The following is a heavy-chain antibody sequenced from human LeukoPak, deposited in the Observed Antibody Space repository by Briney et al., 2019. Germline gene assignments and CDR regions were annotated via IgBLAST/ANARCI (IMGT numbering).Heavy chain of an antibody. J-gene: IGHJ3*02. CDR3: ARRIGITDAFDI. V-gene: IGHV4-59*08. CDR2: IYYSGST. Sequence: TPSETLSLTCTVSGGSISSYYWSWIRQPPGKGLEWIGYIYYSGSTNYNPSLKSRVTISVDTSKNQFSLKLSSVTAADTAVYYCARRIGITDAFDIWGQGTMVTVSS. CDR1: GGSISSYY. D-gene: IGHD3-10*01.